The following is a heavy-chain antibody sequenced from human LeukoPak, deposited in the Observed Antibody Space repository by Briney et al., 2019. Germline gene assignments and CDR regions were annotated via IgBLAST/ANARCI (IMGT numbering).Heavy chain of an antibody. CDR3: ARTNLPDTQGAFDI. Sequence: SETLSLTCTVSGVSLSGYYWSWIRQPPGKGLEWIGYIYYTGSTNYNPSLKSRVTMSADTSKNQFSLRLSSVTAADTAVYYCARTNLPDTQGAFDIWGQGTLVTVSS. CDR1: GVSLSGYY. CDR2: IYYTGST. J-gene: IGHJ3*02. D-gene: IGHD2-2*01. V-gene: IGHV4-59*12.